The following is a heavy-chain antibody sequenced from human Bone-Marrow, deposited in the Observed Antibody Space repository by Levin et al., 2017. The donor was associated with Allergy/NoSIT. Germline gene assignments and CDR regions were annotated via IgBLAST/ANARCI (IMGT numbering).Heavy chain of an antibody. D-gene: IGHD2-21*01. CDR3: ARAPLGEFSYYGIDV. CDR2: ISYNGST. CDR1: GDSIGTYY. Sequence: PSETLSLTCDVSGDSIGTYYWSWIRQPPGKGLEWIGDISYNGSTNYNPSLKGRVTFSVDTSKDQFSLRLTSVTAADTAVYYCARAPLGEFSYYGIDVWGQGTTVAVTS. V-gene: IGHV4-59*01. J-gene: IGHJ6*02.